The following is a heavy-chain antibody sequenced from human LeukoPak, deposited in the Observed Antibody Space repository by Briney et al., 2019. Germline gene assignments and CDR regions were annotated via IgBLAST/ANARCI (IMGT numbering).Heavy chain of an antibody. J-gene: IGHJ6*02. CDR3: ARVPAVPAATDV. CDR2: INHSGST. Sequence: SETLSLTCAVYGGSFSGYYWSWIRQPPGKGLEWIGEINHSGSTNYNPSLKSRVTMSVDTSKNQFSLKLSSVTAADTAVYYCARVPAVPAATDVWGQGTTVTVSS. CDR1: GGSFSGYY. D-gene: IGHD2-2*01. V-gene: IGHV4-34*01.